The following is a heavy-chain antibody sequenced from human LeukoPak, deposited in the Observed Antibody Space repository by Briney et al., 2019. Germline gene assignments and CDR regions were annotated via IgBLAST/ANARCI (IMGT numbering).Heavy chain of an antibody. Sequence: GRSLRLSCAASGFTFDDYAMHWVRQAPPKDLEWVSGSSWNSGSIGYAVSVKGRFTISRDNAKNSLYLQMNSLRAEDTALYYCAKDAEYDSSGYYFHWGQGTLVTVSS. CDR3: AKDAEYDSSGYYFH. D-gene: IGHD3-22*01. J-gene: IGHJ4*02. V-gene: IGHV3-9*01. CDR2: SSWNSGSI. CDR1: GFTFDDYA.